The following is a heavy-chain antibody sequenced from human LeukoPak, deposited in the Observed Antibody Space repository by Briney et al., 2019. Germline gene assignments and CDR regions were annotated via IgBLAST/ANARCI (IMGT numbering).Heavy chain of an antibody. CDR2: ISAYNGNT. Sequence: ASVKVSCKASGYTFTSYGISWVRQAPGQGLEWMGWISAYNGNTNYAQKLQGRVTMTTDTSRSTAYMELSRLRSDDTAVYYCARAGETWFNWFDPWGQGTLVTVSS. CDR1: GYTFTSYG. J-gene: IGHJ5*02. V-gene: IGHV1-18*01. CDR3: ARAGETWFNWFDP. D-gene: IGHD3-10*01.